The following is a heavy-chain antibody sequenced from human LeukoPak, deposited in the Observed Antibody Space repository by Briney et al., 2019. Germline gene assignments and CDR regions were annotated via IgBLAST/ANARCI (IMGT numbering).Heavy chain of an antibody. CDR2: ISSSSSYI. J-gene: IGHJ2*01. V-gene: IGHV3-21*01. D-gene: IGHD3-9*01. Sequence: GGSLRLSCAASGFTFSSYAMSWVRQAPGKGLEWVSSISSSSSYIYYADSVKGRFTISRDNAKNSLYLQMNSLRAEDTAVYYCARAHKYYDILTGPLARYFDLWGRGTLVTVSS. CDR1: GFTFSSYA. CDR3: ARAHKYYDILTGPLARYFDL.